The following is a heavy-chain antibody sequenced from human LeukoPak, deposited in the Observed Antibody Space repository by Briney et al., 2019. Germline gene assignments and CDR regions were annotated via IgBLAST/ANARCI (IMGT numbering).Heavy chain of an antibody. Sequence: PGRALRLSFAASGFTFNTYAMHWVRQGPAKGLERVATISYDGSNKFYADFVKGRFTISRDNSKNPLYLQMNSLRAEDTAVFYCARDPSMVRGVMLFDYWGQGTLVTVSS. CDR3: ARDPSMVRGVMLFDY. CDR2: ISYDGSNK. V-gene: IGHV3-30*04. J-gene: IGHJ4*02. CDR1: GFTFNTYA. D-gene: IGHD3-10*01.